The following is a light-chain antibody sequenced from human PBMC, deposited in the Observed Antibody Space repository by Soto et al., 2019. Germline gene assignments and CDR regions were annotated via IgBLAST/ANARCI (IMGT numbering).Light chain of an antibody. Sequence: DIQMTQSPSSLSASVGDRVTTTCRASQSISSYLNWYQQKPGKAPKLLIYAASSLQSGVPSRFSGSGSGTDFTLTISSLQPEDFATYYCQQSYSTPGTCGPVTKVDIK. CDR3: QQSYSTPGT. V-gene: IGKV1-39*01. CDR2: AAS. J-gene: IGKJ3*01. CDR1: QSISSY.